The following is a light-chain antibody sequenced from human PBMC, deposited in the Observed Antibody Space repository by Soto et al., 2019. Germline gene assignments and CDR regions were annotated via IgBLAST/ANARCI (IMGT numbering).Light chain of an antibody. Sequence: DIQMTQSPSFLSASVGDRVTITCQASQDIKNYSNWYQQKPGKAPKLLIYGASNLETGVPSRFSGGGSGTDFTFTITSLQPEDFATYYCQQYDSLAQCTFGGGTKVEIE. CDR3: QQYDSLAQCT. V-gene: IGKV1-33*01. J-gene: IGKJ4*01. CDR1: QDIKNY. CDR2: GAS.